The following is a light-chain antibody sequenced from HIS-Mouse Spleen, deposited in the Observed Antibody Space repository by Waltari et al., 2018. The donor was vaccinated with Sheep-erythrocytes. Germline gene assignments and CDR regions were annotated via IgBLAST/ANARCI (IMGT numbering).Light chain of an antibody. V-gene: IGLV2-14*02. J-gene: IGLJ1*01. CDR2: EGS. CDR1: SSDVGSYNL. Sequence: QSALTQHASVSGSPGQSITISCTGTSSDVGSYNLVSWYQQHPGKAPKLMIYEGSKRPSGVSNRFSGSKSGNTASLTISGLQAEDEADYYCCSYAGSYNHVFATGTKVTVL. CDR3: CSYAGSYNHV.